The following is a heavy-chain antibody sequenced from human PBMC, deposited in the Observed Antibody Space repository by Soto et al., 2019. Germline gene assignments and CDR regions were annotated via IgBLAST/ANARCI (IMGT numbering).Heavy chain of an antibody. CDR3: ARGIEGWYQGRYYYGMDV. J-gene: IGHJ6*02. CDR1: GGSVSSGSYY. D-gene: IGHD6-19*01. V-gene: IGHV4-61*01. Sequence: QVQLQESGPGLVKPSETLSLTCTVSGGSVSSGSYYWSWIRQPPGKGLEWIGYIYYSGSTNYNPYLKSRVTISVATSKNQFSLKLSSVTAADTAVYYCARGIEGWYQGRYYYGMDVWGQGTTVTVSS. CDR2: IYYSGST.